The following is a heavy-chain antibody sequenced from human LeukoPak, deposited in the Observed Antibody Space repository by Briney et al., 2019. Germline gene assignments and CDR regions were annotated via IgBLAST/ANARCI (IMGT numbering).Heavy chain of an antibody. D-gene: IGHD3-3*01. CDR2: INSDGSST. CDR3: ARDGTYYDFWSGEYGMDV. Sequence: GGSLRLSCAASGFTFSSYWMHWVRQAPGKGLVWVSRINSDGSSTSYADSVKGRFTISRDNAKNTLYLQMNSLRDEDTAVYYCARDGTYYDFWSGEYGMDVWGQGTTVTVSS. CDR1: GFTFSSYW. J-gene: IGHJ6*02. V-gene: IGHV3-74*01.